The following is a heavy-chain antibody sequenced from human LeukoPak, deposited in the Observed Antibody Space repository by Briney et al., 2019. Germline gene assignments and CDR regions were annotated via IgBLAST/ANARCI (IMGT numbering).Heavy chain of an antibody. J-gene: IGHJ4*02. CDR3: ARVSGGANYFFEY. Sequence: SETLSLTCTVSGGSISNYSWSWIRQPAGKGLEWIGRVYTSGGTNYNPSLKSRVSMSIHTSKNQFSLKLSSVTAADTALYYCARVSGGANYFFEYWGQGTLVTVSS. CDR2: VYTSGGT. V-gene: IGHV4-4*07. D-gene: IGHD3-16*01. CDR1: GGSISNYS.